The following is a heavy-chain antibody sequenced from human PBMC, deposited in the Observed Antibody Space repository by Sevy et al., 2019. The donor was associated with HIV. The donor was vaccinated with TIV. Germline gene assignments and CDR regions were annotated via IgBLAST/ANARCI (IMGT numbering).Heavy chain of an antibody. D-gene: IGHD3-10*01. Sequence: ASVKVSCKACGYTFSSNGIAWVRQAPGQGLQWMGWIGVYNGNSKYAQNLQDRLTMTTDTSTSTAYMELKSLRSDDTAGYYCARVPTYYFGSGTYFDYWGHGTLVTVSS. CDR1: GYTFSSNG. J-gene: IGHJ4*01. CDR3: ARVPTYYFGSGTYFDY. V-gene: IGHV1-18*01. CDR2: IGVYNGNS.